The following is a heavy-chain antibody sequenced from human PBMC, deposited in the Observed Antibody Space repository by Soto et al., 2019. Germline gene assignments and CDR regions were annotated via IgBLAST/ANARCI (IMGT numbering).Heavy chain of an antibody. CDR1: GYTFPRYG. CDR3: ARDTGSYPPSYYYYGMDV. V-gene: IGHV1-18*01. Sequence: QVQLVQSGAEGKKPGPSVKVSCKASGYTFPRYGFSWVRQAPGQGLKWMGWISVYNGNTNSAQNPQGKVTMTTDTSTSTAYMELRSLRSDDTAVYYCARDTGSYPPSYYYYGMDVWGQGTTVIVSS. CDR2: ISVYNGNT. D-gene: IGHD1-26*01. J-gene: IGHJ6*02.